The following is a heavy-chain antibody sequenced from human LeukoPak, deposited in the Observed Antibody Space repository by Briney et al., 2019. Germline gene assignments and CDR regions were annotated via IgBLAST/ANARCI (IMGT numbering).Heavy chain of an antibody. J-gene: IGHJ4*02. CDR2: INSYNGDT. CDR3: AKDFDYVVDY. V-gene: IGHV1-18*01. CDR1: GYTFTNNS. Sequence: ASVKVSCKTSGYTFTNNSISWVRQAPGQGLEWMAWINSYNGDTHYAQKFQGRVTMTTDTSTSTAFLELRSLKSDDTALYYCAKDFDYVVDYWGQGTLVTVSS. D-gene: IGHD3-9*01.